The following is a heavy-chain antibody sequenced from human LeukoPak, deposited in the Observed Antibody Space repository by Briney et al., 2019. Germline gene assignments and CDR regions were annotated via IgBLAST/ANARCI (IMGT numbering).Heavy chain of an antibody. CDR3: VRYRDGEYDF. D-gene: IGHD4-17*01. CDR2: IKQDGSEK. J-gene: IGHJ4*02. Sequence: GGSLRLSCAGSGFIFSSHWMIWVRQAPGKGLEWVANIKQDGSEKYYVDSVKGRFTISRDNIKSSMYLEMNSLRAEDTAVYYCVRYRDGEYDFWGQGSLVTVSS. V-gene: IGHV3-7*01. CDR1: GFIFSSHW.